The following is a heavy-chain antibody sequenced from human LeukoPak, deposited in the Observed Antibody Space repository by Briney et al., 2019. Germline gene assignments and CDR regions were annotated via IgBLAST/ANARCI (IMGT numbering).Heavy chain of an antibody. CDR3: AKGLGSVVRGAFDY. Sequence: GGSLRLSCAATGFTFSNYAMSWVRQAPGKGLEWVSTIGGSGTSTYYADSVKGRFTVSRDNSKNTLYLQMNSLRAEDTAVYYCAKGLGSVVRGAFDYWGQGTLVTVSS. CDR1: GFTFSNYA. J-gene: IGHJ4*02. D-gene: IGHD3-10*01. V-gene: IGHV3-23*01. CDR2: IGGSGTST.